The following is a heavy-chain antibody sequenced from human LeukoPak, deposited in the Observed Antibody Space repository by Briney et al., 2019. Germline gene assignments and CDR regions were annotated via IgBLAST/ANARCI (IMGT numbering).Heavy chain of an antibody. CDR2: ISTYNGNT. D-gene: IGHD2-15*01. J-gene: IGHJ4*02. CDR1: GYTFTSYG. CDR3: ARDNCSGGSCYYDY. Sequence: GASVKVSCKASGYTFTSYGIGWVRQAPGQGLEWMGWISTYNGNTNYAQKLQGRVTMTTDTSTNTAYMELRSLRPDDTAVYYCARDNCSGGSCYYDYWGQGTLVTVSS. V-gene: IGHV1-18*04.